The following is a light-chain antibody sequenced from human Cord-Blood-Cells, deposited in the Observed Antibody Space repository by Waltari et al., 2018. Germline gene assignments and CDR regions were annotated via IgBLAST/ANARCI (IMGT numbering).Light chain of an antibody. CDR2: GAS. V-gene: IGKV3-20*01. CDR1: QSVSSSY. J-gene: IGKJ3*01. CDR3: QQYGSSPLT. Sequence: EIVLTESPGTLSLSPGERATLSCRASQSVSSSYLAWYQQKPGQAPRLPIYGASSRATGSPDRFSGSGSGTDFTLTISILEPEDFAVYYCQQYGSSPLTFGPGTKVDIK.